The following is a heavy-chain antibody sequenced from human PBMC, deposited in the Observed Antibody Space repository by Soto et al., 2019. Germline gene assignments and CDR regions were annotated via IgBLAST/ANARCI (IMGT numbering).Heavy chain of an antibody. D-gene: IGHD6-19*01. V-gene: IGHV3-7*03. CDR1: GFTFSSYW. Sequence: GSLRLSCAASGFTFSSYWMSWVRQAPGKGLEWVANIKQDGSEKYYVDSVKGRFTISRDNAKNSLYLQMNSLRAEDTAVYYCARDSSGWSAFVYYYYGMDVWGQGTTVTVSS. CDR2: IKQDGSEK. CDR3: ARDSSGWSAFVYYYYGMDV. J-gene: IGHJ6*02.